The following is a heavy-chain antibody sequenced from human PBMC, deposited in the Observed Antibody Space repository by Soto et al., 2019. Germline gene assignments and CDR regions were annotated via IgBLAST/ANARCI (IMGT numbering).Heavy chain of an antibody. J-gene: IGHJ4*02. CDR1: GNSISSSDW. CDR2: IYYSGTT. CDR3: GRVQSGSFSGFDY. D-gene: IGHD1-26*01. Sequence: PSETLSLTCAVSGNSISSSDWWGWIRQPPGKGLEWIGYIYYSGTTYYNSSLKSRVTMSVDTSKNQFSLKLSSVTAVDTAVYYCGRVQSGSFSGFDYWGQGALVTVSS. V-gene: IGHV4-28*03.